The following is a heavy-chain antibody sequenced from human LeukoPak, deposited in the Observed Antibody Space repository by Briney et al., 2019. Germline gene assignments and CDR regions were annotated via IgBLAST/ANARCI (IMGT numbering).Heavy chain of an antibody. V-gene: IGHV3-53*01. CDR1: GFTVSSNS. Sequence: GGALRLSCTVSGFTVSSNSMSWVRQAPGKGLEWGSFIYSDTTHYSASVKGRFTISRDNSKTTLYLQMHSLRAEDTAVYYCARKVWVAAESWFDPWGQGTLVTVSS. CDR2: IYSDTT. J-gene: IGHJ5*02. D-gene: IGHD2-15*01. CDR3: ARKVWVAAESWFDP.